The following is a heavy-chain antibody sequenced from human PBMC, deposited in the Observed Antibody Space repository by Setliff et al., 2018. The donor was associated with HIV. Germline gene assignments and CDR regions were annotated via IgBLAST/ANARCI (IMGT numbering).Heavy chain of an antibody. V-gene: IGHV4-39*02. J-gene: IGHJ4*02. CDR1: GGSISSITHY. CDR2: VYYTGTT. CDR3: ARDTVGDSRVTEFDY. D-gene: IGHD2-21*02. Sequence: PSETLSLTCTVSGGSISSITHYWGWFRQPPGKGLECIGTVYYTGTTYYNSSLESRVTISVDTSRNQFSLKLYSVTAADTAVYYCARDTVGDSRVTEFDYWGQGTLVTVSS.